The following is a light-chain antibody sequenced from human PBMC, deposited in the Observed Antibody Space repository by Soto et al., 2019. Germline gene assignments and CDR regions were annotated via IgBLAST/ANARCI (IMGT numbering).Light chain of an antibody. V-gene: IGKV3-20*01. CDR2: GAS. Sequence: ETVLTLAQGTLPLSPGERGTLYCRSSQSVSSSYLAWYQQKPGQAPRLLIYGASSRATGIPDRFSGSGSGTDFTLTISRLEAEDFAVYYCQQYGSSPLTFGGGTKVDI. CDR1: QSVSSSY. CDR3: QQYGSSPLT. J-gene: IGKJ4*01.